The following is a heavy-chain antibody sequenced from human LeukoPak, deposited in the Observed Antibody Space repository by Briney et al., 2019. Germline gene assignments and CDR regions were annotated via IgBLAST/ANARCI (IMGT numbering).Heavy chain of an antibody. Sequence: GGSLRLFCAASGFTFTSYSMNWVRLAPGEWLEWLSSISSSSSYIYYADSVKGRFTISRDNAKNSLYLQMNSLRAEDTAVYYCARARVGMDVGRQGTTVTVSS. CDR3: ARARVGMDV. CDR1: GFTFTSYS. J-gene: IGHJ6*01. V-gene: IGHV3-21*01. D-gene: IGHD3-10*01. CDR2: ISSSSSYI.